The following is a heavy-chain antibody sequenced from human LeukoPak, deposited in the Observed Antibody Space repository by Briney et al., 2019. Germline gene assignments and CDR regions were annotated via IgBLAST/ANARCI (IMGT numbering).Heavy chain of an antibody. Sequence: RASVNVSCTASGGTFSSYTINWVRQAHGPGLEWMGRITPILGGATYAQKSQGRLTITADKSTNTAYREWSSLRFEDTAVYYCARERGGWGVPRPLDLWGQGTMVTVSS. V-gene: IGHV1-69*08. CDR2: ITPILGGA. J-gene: IGHJ3*01. CDR3: ARERGGWGVPRPLDL. CDR1: GGTFSSYT. D-gene: IGHD3-10*01.